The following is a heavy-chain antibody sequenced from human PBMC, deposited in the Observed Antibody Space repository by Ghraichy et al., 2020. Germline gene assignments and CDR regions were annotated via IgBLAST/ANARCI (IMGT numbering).Heavy chain of an antibody. D-gene: IGHD6-13*01. CDR1: GFAFSAYY. J-gene: IGHJ4*02. Sequence: GGSLRLSCSVSGFAFSAYYMHWVRQAPGKGLEYVSSISSNGDFTYYADSVKGRFTISRDNSKNTLHLQMNSRRAEDTAVYYCVKDRWVDYWGQGSLVTVS. CDR2: ISSNGDFT. V-gene: IGHV3-64D*06. CDR3: VKDRWVDY.